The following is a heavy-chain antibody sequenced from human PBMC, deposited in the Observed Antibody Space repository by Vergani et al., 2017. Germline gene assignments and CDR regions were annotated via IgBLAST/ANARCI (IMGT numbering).Heavy chain of an antibody. J-gene: IGHJ6*02. CDR3: ARGLGGTYFYYYYMDV. V-gene: IGHV5-51*01. CDR2: IYPADSYI. D-gene: IGHD3-16*01. Sequence: EVQLVQSGAAVKKPGESLKISCKGSGYNFTNFWIGWVRQMPGKGLDWMGIIYPADSYIRYSPSFQGQVTISADKSNSTAYLQWSSLKASDTALYYCARGLGGTYFYYYYMDVWGQGTTVTVSS. CDR1: GYNFTNFW.